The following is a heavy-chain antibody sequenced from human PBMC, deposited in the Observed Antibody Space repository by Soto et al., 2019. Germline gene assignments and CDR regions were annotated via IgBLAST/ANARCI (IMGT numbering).Heavy chain of an antibody. V-gene: IGHV1-69*01. CDR2: IIPIFGTA. CDR3: ARSDVRFGGGVS. Sequence: VKVSCAASGGPFSSYASIWVRQAPGQGLEWMGGIIPIFGTANYAQKFQGRVTITADESTSTAYMELSSLRSEDTAVYYCARSDVRFGGGVSWGQGTLVTVSS. J-gene: IGHJ4*02. D-gene: IGHD3-16*01. CDR1: GGPFSSYA.